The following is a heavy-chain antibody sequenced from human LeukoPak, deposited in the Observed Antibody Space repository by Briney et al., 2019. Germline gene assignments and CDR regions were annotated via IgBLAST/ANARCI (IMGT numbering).Heavy chain of an antibody. Sequence: GGSLRLSCAGSGFTFANYAMSWVRQAPGKGLEWVSSISGGSASTFYADSVKGRFTISRDNSNNTMYLQTNSLRVEDTAVYYCGVNSDYWGQGALVTVSS. J-gene: IGHJ4*02. CDR1: GFTFANYA. CDR2: ISGGSAST. CDR3: GVNSDY. D-gene: IGHD4-23*01. V-gene: IGHV3-23*01.